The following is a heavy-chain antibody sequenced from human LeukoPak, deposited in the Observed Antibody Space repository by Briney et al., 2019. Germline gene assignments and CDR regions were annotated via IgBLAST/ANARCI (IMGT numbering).Heavy chain of an antibody. CDR2: IYYSGST. J-gene: IGHJ3*02. Sequence: SETLSLTCTVSGGSISSSSYCWGWIRQPPGKGLEWIGSIYYSGSTYYNPSLKSRVTISVDTSKNQFSLKLSSVTAADTAVYYCARPRRSVRVGAFDIWGQGTMVTVSS. D-gene: IGHD3-10*01. CDR1: GGSISSSSYC. V-gene: IGHV4-39*07. CDR3: ARPRRSVRVGAFDI.